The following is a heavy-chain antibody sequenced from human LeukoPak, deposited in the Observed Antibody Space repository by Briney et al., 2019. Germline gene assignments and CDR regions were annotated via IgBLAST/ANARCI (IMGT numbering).Heavy chain of an antibody. CDR2: INTYNGKT. Sequence: ASVKVSCKASGYTVTIYGFTWGRLAPGQGLEWMAWINTYNGKTNYAQKVQDRVTLATDTSTRTADMELRTLTSDDTAVYYCARGKVTTPPYYYGLDVWGQGTTVIVSS. CDR3: ARGKVTTPPYYYGLDV. CDR1: GYTVTIYG. V-gene: IGHV1-18*01. D-gene: IGHD2-21*02. J-gene: IGHJ6*02.